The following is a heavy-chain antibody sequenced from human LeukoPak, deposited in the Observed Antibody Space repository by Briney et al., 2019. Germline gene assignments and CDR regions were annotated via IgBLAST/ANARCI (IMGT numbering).Heavy chain of an antibody. J-gene: IGHJ4*02. CDR3: AKVATWTYFDS. Sequence: PGGSLRLSCAASQFTFTTYAMSGVRQAPGRGLEWVSSICDSGVPTYYAASVKGRFTISRDNSQNTLYLQMNSLGADDTAVYYCAKVATWTYFDSWGQGTLVTVSS. CDR2: ICDSGVPT. D-gene: IGHD3/OR15-3a*01. CDR1: QFTFTTYA. V-gene: IGHV3-23*01.